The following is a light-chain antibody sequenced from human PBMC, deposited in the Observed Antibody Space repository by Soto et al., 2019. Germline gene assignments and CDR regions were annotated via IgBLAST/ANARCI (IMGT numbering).Light chain of an antibody. V-gene: IGKV1-39*01. J-gene: IGKJ1*01. Sequence: DIQLTQSPSSLSASVGDKVTITCRASQSIRSYLNWVQQKPGKAPKLLIYDASSLQTGVPSRFSGSGSGTDFSLTISSLXPEDFATYYCQQSYSTLPWTFGQGTKVDIK. CDR1: QSIRSY. CDR3: QQSYSTLPWT. CDR2: DAS.